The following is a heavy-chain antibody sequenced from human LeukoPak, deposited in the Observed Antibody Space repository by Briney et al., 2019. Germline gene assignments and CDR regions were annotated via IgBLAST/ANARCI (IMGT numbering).Heavy chain of an antibody. CDR1: GDTVSSNSAA. CDR3: ARDAEWELRAGAAFDI. Sequence: SQTLSLTCSIYGDTVSSNSAARHSIRQSPSRGLELQASTYYRAKWYNDYAVPVKNRITNNPDTSKNQFSLQLNSGTREETAVYYCARDAEWELRAGAAFDIWGQGTMVTVSS. J-gene: IGHJ3*02. CDR2: TYYRAKWYN. D-gene: IGHD1-26*01. V-gene: IGHV6-1*01.